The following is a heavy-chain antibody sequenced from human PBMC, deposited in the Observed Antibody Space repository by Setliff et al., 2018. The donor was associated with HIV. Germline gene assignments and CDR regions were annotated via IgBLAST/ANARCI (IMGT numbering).Heavy chain of an antibody. D-gene: IGHD5-12*01. V-gene: IGHV3-74*01. CDR2: INSDGSDT. CDR1: GFTFSDHY. Sequence: GGSLRLSCAASGFTFSDHYMDWVRQAPGKGLEWVSRINSDGSDTRYADSVKGRFTISRDNAKNTLYLQMNSLRVEDTAVYYCARVASGYDYGWLDPWGQGTLVTVSS. J-gene: IGHJ5*02. CDR3: ARVASGYDYGWLDP.